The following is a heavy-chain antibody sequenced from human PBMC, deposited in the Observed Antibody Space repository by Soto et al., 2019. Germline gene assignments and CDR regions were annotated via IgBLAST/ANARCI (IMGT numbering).Heavy chain of an antibody. CDR3: VKDGGREGYYYMAV. CDR2: ISCNSGSI. Sequence: EVQLVESGGGLVQPGRSLRLSCAASGFTFDDYAMHWVRQAPGKGLEWVSGISCNSGSIGYADSVKGRFTIYGDNAKNALDMRMNSLRAEVTAWYYGVKDGGREGYYYMAVWGKGTTVTVSS. V-gene: IGHV3-9*01. D-gene: IGHD1-26*01. J-gene: IGHJ6*03. CDR1: GFTFDDYA.